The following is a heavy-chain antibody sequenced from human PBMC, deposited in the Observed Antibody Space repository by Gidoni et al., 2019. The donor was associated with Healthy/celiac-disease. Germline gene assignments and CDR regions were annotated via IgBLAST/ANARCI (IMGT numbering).Heavy chain of an antibody. Sequence: QVQLQESGPGLVTPSETLSLTCAVSGYSITSGYSWGWIRQPPGKGLEWIGSIYHSGSTYYNPSLKSRVTISVDTSKNQFSLKLSSVTAADTAVYYCARDRREGWYGDWFDPWGQGTLVTVSS. CDR1: GYSITSGYS. CDR2: IYHSGST. J-gene: IGHJ5*02. CDR3: ARDRREGWYGDWFDP. V-gene: IGHV4-38-2*01. D-gene: IGHD6-19*01.